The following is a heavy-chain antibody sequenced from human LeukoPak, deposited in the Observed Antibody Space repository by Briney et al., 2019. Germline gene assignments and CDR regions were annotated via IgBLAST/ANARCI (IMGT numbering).Heavy chain of an antibody. Sequence: SVKVSCKASGYTFTSYGISWVRQAPGQGLEWMGRIIPILGIANYAQKFQGRVTITADKSTSTAYMELSSLRSEDTAVYYCARVRFGELLDYWGQGTLVTVSS. D-gene: IGHD3-10*01. V-gene: IGHV1-69*04. CDR2: IIPILGIA. CDR3: ARVRFGELLDY. CDR1: GYTFTSYG. J-gene: IGHJ4*02.